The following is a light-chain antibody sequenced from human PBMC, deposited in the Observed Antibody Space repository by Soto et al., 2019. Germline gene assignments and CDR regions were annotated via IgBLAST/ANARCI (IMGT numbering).Light chain of an antibody. CDR3: QHFNSYPLS. J-gene: IGKJ5*01. Sequence: IHLIQSPSFLSASVGDRVTITCRASQGISSSLAWYQQKPREAPKLLIYTASTLQSGVPSRFSGSGSGTEFTLIFISLQPEDFGTYYCQHFNSYPLSFGQGTRLEIK. CDR1: QGISSS. V-gene: IGKV1-9*01. CDR2: TAS.